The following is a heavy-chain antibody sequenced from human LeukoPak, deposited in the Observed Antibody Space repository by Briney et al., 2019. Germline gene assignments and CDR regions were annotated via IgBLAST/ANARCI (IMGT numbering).Heavy chain of an antibody. D-gene: IGHD1-26*01. J-gene: IGHJ4*02. CDR2: IRSDGSIT. V-gene: IGHV3-74*01. Sequence: GGSLRLSCAASGFTFSGYWMHWVRQAPGRGLAWVSVIRSDGSITTYADSVKGRFTISRDTAKNTLYLQMNSLRAEDTAVFYCARDGRSGNFDKWGQGTLVSVSS. CDR1: GFTFSGYW. CDR3: ARDGRSGNFDK.